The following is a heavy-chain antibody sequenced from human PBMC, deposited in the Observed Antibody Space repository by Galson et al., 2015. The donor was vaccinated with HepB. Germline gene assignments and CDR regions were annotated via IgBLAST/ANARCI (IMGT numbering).Heavy chain of an antibody. Sequence: SLRLSCAASGFTVSSKYMSWVRQAPGKGLEWVSLFYRSGSTYYADSVKGRFTISRDNSKNTLYLQMNSLRAGDTAVYDCAMNIVVVPAATDCWGQGTLVTGSA. CDR3: AMNIVVVPAATDC. J-gene: IGHJ4*02. CDR2: FYRSGST. D-gene: IGHD2-2*01. CDR1: GFTVSSKY. V-gene: IGHV3-66*01.